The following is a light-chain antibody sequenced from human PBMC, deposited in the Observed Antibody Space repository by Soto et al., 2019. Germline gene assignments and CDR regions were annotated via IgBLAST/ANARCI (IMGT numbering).Light chain of an antibody. CDR1: SSNIGSNT. J-gene: IGLJ1*01. V-gene: IGLV1-44*01. CDR3: AAWDDSLNVPYV. Sequence: QSFLTQPPSASGTPGQRVTISCSGSSSNIGSNTVNWYQQLPGTAPKLLIYSNNQRPSGVPDRFSGSKSGTSASLAISGLQSEDEADYYCAAWDDSLNVPYVFGTGTKVTVL. CDR2: SNN.